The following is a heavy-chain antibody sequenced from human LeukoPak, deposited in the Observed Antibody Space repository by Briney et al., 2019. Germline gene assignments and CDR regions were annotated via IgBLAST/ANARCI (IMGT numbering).Heavy chain of an antibody. CDR3: AGGPYGDYYAFDI. CDR2: IIPIFGTA. J-gene: IGHJ3*02. CDR1: GGTFSSYA. D-gene: IGHD4-17*01. V-gene: IGHV1-69*05. Sequence: SVKVSCKASGGTFSSYAISWVRQAPGQGLEWMGRIIPIFGTANYAQKFQGRVTITTGESTSTAYMELSSLRSEDTAVYYCAGGPYGDYYAFDIWGQGTMVTVSS.